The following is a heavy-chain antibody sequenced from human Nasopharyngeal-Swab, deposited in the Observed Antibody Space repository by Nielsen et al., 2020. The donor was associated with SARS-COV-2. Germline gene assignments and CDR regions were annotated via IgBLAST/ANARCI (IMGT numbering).Heavy chain of an antibody. V-gene: IGHV4-39*01. CDR3: ARGRNYYDSSGYYYVDAFDI. Sequence: ETLSLTCTVSGGSISSSSYYWGWIRQPPGKGLEWIGSIYYSGSTYYNPSLKSRVTISVDTSKNQFSLKLSSVTAADTAVYYCARGRNYYDSSGYYYVDAFDIWGQGTMVTVSS. J-gene: IGHJ3*02. D-gene: IGHD3-22*01. CDR1: GGSISSSSYY. CDR2: IYYSGST.